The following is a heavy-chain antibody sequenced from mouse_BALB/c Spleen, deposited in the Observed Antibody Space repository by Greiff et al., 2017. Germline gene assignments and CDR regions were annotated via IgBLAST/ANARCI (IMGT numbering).Heavy chain of an antibody. J-gene: IGHJ4*01. Sequence: EVKLVESGGGLVKPGGSLKLSCAASGFTFSDYYMYWVRQTPEKRLEWVATISDGGSYTYYPDSVKGRFTISRDNAKNNLYLQMSSLKSEDTAMYYCARDQENYRYDGDYAMDYWGQGTSVTVSS. CDR2: ISDGGSYT. CDR3: ARDQENYRYDGDYAMDY. D-gene: IGHD2-14*01. CDR1: GFTFSDYY. V-gene: IGHV5-4*02.